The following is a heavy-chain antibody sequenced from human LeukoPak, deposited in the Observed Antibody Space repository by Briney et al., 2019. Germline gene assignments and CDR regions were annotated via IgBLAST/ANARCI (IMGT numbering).Heavy chain of an antibody. V-gene: IGHV4-30-2*01. J-gene: IGHJ2*01. CDR3: ARNYYDSSGYKPYWYFDL. D-gene: IGHD3-22*01. Sequence: SETLSPTCTVSGGSISSGGYYWSWIRQHPGKGLEWIGYIYHSGSTYYNPSLKSRVTISVDRSKNQFSLKLSSVTAADTAVYYCARNYYDSSGYKPYWYFDLWGRGTLVTVSS. CDR2: IYHSGST. CDR1: GGSISSGGYY.